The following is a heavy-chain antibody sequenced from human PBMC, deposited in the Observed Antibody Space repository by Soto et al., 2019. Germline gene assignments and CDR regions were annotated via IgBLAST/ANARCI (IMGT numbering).Heavy chain of an antibody. CDR2: ISYDGSNK. Sequence: LKISCAASGFTFSSYAMHWVRQAPGKGLEWVAVISYDGSNKYYADSVKGRFTISRDNSKNTLYLQMNSLRAEDTAVYYCAREVHNWNYVRAHYYYYGMDVWGQGTTVTVSS. V-gene: IGHV3-30-3*01. D-gene: IGHD1-7*01. J-gene: IGHJ6*02. CDR1: GFTFSSYA. CDR3: AREVHNWNYVRAHYYYYGMDV.